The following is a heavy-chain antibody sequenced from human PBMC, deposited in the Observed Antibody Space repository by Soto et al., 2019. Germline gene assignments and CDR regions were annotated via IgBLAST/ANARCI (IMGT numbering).Heavy chain of an antibody. CDR2: TYYRSKWYN. CDR1: SSYA. V-gene: IGHV6-1*01. D-gene: IGHD4-17*01. Sequence: SSYAISWVRQAPGQGLEWLGRTYYRSKWYNDYAVSVKSRVTINPDTSKNQFSLQLNSVTPEDTAVYYCAREQYGGLYYYGMDVWGQGTTVTVSS. CDR3: AREQYGGLYYYGMDV. J-gene: IGHJ6*02.